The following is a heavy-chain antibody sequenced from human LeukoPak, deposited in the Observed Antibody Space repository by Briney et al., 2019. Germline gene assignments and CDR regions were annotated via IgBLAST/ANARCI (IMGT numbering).Heavy chain of an antibody. J-gene: IGHJ5*02. V-gene: IGHV1-8*01. CDR2: TNPNSGST. Sequence: GASVKVSCKASGYTFISYDINWVRQATGQGLEWMGWTNPNSGSTLYAQKFQGRVTMTRDNSINTAYMELSSLRSEDTAVYYCASGNSYDPYNWLDPWGQGTLVTVSS. CDR3: ASGNSYDPYNWLDP. D-gene: IGHD5-18*01. CDR1: GYTFISYD.